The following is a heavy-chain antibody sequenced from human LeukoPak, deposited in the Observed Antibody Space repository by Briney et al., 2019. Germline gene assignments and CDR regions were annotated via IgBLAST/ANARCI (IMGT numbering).Heavy chain of an antibody. CDR2: INWNGGST. D-gene: IGHD3-22*01. V-gene: IGHV3-20*04. CDR1: GFTFDDYG. J-gene: IGHJ1*01. Sequence: PGGSLRLSCAASGFTFDDYGVSWVRQAPGKGLEWVYGINWNGGSTGYADSVKGRFTISRDNAKNSLYLQMNNLRAEDTALYYCARASTYYYDSSLQHWGQGTLVTVSS. CDR3: ARASTYYYDSSLQH.